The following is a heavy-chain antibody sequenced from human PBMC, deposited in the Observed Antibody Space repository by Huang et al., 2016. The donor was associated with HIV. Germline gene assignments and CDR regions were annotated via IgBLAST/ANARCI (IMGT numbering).Heavy chain of an antibody. J-gene: IGHJ4*02. V-gene: IGHV3-11*01. CDR1: GFTFSDYY. Sequence: QVQLVESGGGLVKPGGSLRISCAASGFTFSDYYMGWIRQTPGKGREWISYLSSSDNSIYYADSVKGRFTISRDDAKNSLYLQMNSLRADDTAVYYCARRSAFYRLDYWGQGTLVTVSS. CDR3: ARRSAFYRLDY. D-gene: IGHD3-10*01. CDR2: LSSSDNSI.